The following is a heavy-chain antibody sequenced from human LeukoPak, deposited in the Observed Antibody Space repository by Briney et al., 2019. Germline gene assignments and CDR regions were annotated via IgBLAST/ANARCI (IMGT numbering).Heavy chain of an antibody. CDR2: INYSGDNM. CDR1: GFTFTDYY. V-gene: IGHV3-11*04. J-gene: IGHJ6*02. Sequence: GGSLRLSCAVSGFTFTDYYFSWIRQAPGKGLEWLSYINYSGDNMFYADSVKGRFTISRDNAKNSLYLQMNSLRAEDTAVYYCARDCGGDCYYGMDVWGQGTTVTVSS. CDR3: ARDCGGDCYYGMDV. D-gene: IGHD2-21*01.